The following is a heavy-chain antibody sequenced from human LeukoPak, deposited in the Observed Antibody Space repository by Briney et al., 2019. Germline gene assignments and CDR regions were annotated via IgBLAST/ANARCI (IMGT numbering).Heavy chain of an antibody. CDR2: IHYTGAT. D-gene: IGHD3-9*01. J-gene: IGHJ4*02. CDR3: ARGNILTGYCFDF. Sequence: SETLSLTCAVYGGSITGYYWSWIRQTPGRGLERVGEIHYTGATSYNPSLKSRATISTDTSKNQFSLRLSSVTAADTAVYYCARGNILTGYCFDFWGQGALVTVSS. V-gene: IGHV4-34*01. CDR1: GGSITGYY.